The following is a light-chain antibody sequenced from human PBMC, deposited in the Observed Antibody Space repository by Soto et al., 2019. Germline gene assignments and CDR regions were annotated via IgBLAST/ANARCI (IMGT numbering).Light chain of an antibody. V-gene: IGKV3-15*01. CDR3: QQYTYWPPIT. Sequence: EIVMTQSPATLSVSPGERATLSCRASQSVTRNLAWYQQKPGQAPRLLIYAASTRATGVPDRFSGSGSGTEFPLTISILQSEDFAVYYCQQYTYWPPITFGQGTRLEIK. CDR1: QSVTRN. J-gene: IGKJ5*01. CDR2: AAS.